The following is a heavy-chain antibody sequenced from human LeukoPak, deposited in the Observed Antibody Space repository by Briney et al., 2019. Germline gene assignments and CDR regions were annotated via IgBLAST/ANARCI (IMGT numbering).Heavy chain of an antibody. J-gene: IGHJ4*02. CDR2: ISGSAGDT. V-gene: IGHV3-23*01. Sequence: PGGSLRLSCAASGFTFSSYAMSWVRQAPGKGLEWVSAISGSAGDTYYADSVKGRFTISRDNSKNTLYLQMNSLRAEDTAVYYCAKDPVGATGVDYWGQGTLVTVSS. CDR1: GFTFSSYA. D-gene: IGHD1-26*01. CDR3: AKDPVGATGVDY.